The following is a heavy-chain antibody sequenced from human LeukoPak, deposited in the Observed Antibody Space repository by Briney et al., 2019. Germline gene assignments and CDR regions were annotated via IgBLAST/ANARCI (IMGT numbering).Heavy chain of an antibody. CDR3: AKDSSSYDWGYMDV. V-gene: IGHV3-23*01. J-gene: IGHJ6*03. D-gene: IGHD3-22*01. Sequence: GGSLRLSCAASGFTFRNYAMSWVRQAPGKGLERVTVIDGGGGPTYYADSVKGRFTISRDNSTNTLYLEMNSLKAEDTAVYECAKDSSSYDWGYMDVWGKGSTVTISS. CDR1: GFTFRNYA. CDR2: IDGGGGPT.